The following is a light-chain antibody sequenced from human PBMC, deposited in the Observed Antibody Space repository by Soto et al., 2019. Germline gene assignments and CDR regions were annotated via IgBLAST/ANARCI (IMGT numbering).Light chain of an antibody. Sequence: QSVLTQPASVSGSPGQSITISCTGTSSDVGGYNYVSWYQQHPGKAPKLMIYDVSNRPSGVSNRFSGSKSGNTASLTISGLQAEDEADYYCSSYTSSSTRKAVFGGGTKVTVL. CDR3: SSYTSSSTRKAV. J-gene: IGLJ2*01. CDR1: SSDVGGYNY. V-gene: IGLV2-14*01. CDR2: DVS.